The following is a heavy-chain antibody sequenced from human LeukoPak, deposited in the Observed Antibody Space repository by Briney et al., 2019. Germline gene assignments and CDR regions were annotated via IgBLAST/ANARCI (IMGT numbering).Heavy chain of an antibody. V-gene: IGHV1-69*05. Sequence: SVKVSCKASGGTFSSYAISWVRQAPGQGLEWMGGIILIFGTANYAQKFQGRVTITTDESTSTAYMELSSLRSEDTAVYYCAREGRSIAAPTSWGQGTLVTVSS. CDR1: GGTFSSYA. D-gene: IGHD6-6*01. CDR3: AREGRSIAAPTS. J-gene: IGHJ4*02. CDR2: IILIFGTA.